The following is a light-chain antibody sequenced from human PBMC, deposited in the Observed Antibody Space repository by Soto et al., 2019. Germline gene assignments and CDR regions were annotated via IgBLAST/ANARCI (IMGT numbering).Light chain of an antibody. V-gene: IGKV4-1*01. Sequence: DIVMTQSPDSLAVSLGERATINCKSSQSVLYSANNKNFLGWYQQKRGQPPKLLIYWAFTRESGVPDRFSGSGSGTDFTPTIRSLQAEDSAVYYCQQYFSGSITFGQGKRLEIK. CDR2: WAF. CDR3: QQYFSGSIT. J-gene: IGKJ5*01. CDR1: QSVLYSANNKNF.